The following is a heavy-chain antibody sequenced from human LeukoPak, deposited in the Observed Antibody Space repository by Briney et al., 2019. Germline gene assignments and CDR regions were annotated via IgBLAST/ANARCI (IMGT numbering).Heavy chain of an antibody. J-gene: IGHJ4*02. CDR2: IKQDGSEK. D-gene: IGHD5-18*01. CDR1: GFTFSSYW. Sequence: LPGGSPRLSCAASGFTFSSYWMSWVRQAPGKGLEWVANIKQDGSEKYYVDSVKGRFTISRDNAKNSLYLQMNSLRAEGTAVYYCARDTAMVVFDYWGQGTLVTVSS. CDR3: ARDTAMVVFDY. V-gene: IGHV3-7*01.